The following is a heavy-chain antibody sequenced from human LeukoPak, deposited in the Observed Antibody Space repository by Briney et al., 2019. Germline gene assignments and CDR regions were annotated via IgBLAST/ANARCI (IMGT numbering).Heavy chain of an antibody. Sequence: PGGSLRLSCAASGFTFSSYGMHWVRQAPGKGLEWVAVEWYDGSNKYYADSVKGRCTISRDNYKNTLYLQMNRLRAADTAVYYCARAARYSSSWYSYAFDIWGQGTMVTVSS. CDR2: EWYDGSNK. V-gene: IGHV3-33*01. D-gene: IGHD6-13*01. CDR3: ARAARYSSSWYSYAFDI. J-gene: IGHJ3*02. CDR1: GFTFSSYG.